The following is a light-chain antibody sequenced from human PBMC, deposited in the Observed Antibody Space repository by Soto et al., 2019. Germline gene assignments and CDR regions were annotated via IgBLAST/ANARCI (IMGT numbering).Light chain of an antibody. V-gene: IGLV2-11*01. CDR1: SSDVGGYEY. J-gene: IGLJ2*01. CDR3: SSYAAGQTLV. Sequence: QSALTQPRSVSGSPGQSVTISCSGTSSDVGGYEYVSWYQQHPGKAPTLIIYHVAQRPSWVTDRFSASKSGTTASLTSSGLKADYEAEYFCSSYAAGQTLVFGGGTKLT. CDR2: HVA.